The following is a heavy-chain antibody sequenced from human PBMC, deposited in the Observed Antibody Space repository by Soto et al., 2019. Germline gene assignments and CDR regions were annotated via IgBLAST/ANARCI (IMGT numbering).Heavy chain of an antibody. CDR1: GLTFSSYA. Sequence: EVQLLESGGDLVQPGGSLRLSCAASGLTFSSYAMSWVRQAPGKGLEWVSAICGSGGCTYYADSVKGRFTISRDNSKNTLYLQMNSLRAEDTAVYYCAKDHVGYSSGPRRFQHWGQGTLVTVSS. CDR2: ICGSGGCT. J-gene: IGHJ1*01. CDR3: AKDHVGYSSGPRRFQH. D-gene: IGHD6-19*01. V-gene: IGHV3-23*01.